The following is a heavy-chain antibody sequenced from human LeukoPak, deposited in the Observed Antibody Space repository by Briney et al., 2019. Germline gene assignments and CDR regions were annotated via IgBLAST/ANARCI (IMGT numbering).Heavy chain of an antibody. CDR1: GYTFTGYY. Sequence: ASVKVSCKASGYTFTGYYMHWVRQAPGQGLEWMGRINPNSGGTNYAQKFQGRVTMTRDTSISTAYMELSRLRSDDTAVYYCARERYQKQQVDYWGQGTLVTVSS. V-gene: IGHV1-2*06. CDR2: INPNSGGT. D-gene: IGHD6-13*01. J-gene: IGHJ4*02. CDR3: ARERYQKQQVDY.